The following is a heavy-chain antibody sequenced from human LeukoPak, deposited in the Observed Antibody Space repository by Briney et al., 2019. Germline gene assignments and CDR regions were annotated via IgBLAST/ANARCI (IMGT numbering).Heavy chain of an antibody. J-gene: IGHJ5*02. Sequence: GGSLRLSCAASGFTVSSNYMSWVRQAPGKGLEWVSVIYSGGSTYYADSVKGRFTISRDNSKNTLYLQMNSLRAEDTAVYYCARDRGYCSSTSCYSNWFDPWGQGTLVTVSS. D-gene: IGHD2-2*03. CDR2: IYSGGST. CDR3: ARDRGYCSSTSCYSNWFDP. V-gene: IGHV3-66*01. CDR1: GFTVSSNY.